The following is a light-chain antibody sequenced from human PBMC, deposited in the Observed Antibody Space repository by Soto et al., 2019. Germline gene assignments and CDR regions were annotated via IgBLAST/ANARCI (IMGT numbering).Light chain of an antibody. CDR2: GTS. J-gene: IGKJ2*01. Sequence: ETVVTQSPGTLSLSLGERATLSCRASQSVSTSSLAWYQQKPGQAPRLLIFGTSDRASGIPDRFSGSGSGTDFSLTISRLEPEDFAVYYCQHYGSTPPDTFGQGTKVEIK. CDR1: QSVSTSS. V-gene: IGKV3-20*01. CDR3: QHYGSTPPDT.